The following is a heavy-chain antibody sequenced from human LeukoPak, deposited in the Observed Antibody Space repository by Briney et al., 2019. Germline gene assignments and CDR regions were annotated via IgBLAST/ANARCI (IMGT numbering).Heavy chain of an antibody. CDR2: IIPMFGAP. CDR1: GGTVSRFT. Sequence: GASVKVSCKASGGTVSRFTINWVRQAPGQGLEWMGGIIPMFGAPNYAQKFQGRVTITADDSTSAAYMELSSLRSEDTALYYCARGKAAASHAFALWGQGTLVSVS. D-gene: IGHD6-13*01. V-gene: IGHV1-69*13. J-gene: IGHJ3*01. CDR3: ARGKAAASHAFAL.